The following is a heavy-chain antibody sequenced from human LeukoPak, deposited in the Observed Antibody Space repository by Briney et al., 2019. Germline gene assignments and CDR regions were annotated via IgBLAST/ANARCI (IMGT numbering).Heavy chain of an antibody. CDR2: ISSSSSYT. CDR3: ARVHRYNWNDGGIPDY. D-gene: IGHD1-1*01. V-gene: IGHV3-11*05. Sequence: GGSLRLSCAASGFTFSDYYMSWIRQAPGKGLEWVSYISSSSSYTNYADSVKGRFTISRDNAKNSLYLQMNSLRAEDTAVYYRARVHRYNWNDGGIPDYWGQGTLVTVSS. CDR1: GFTFSDYY. J-gene: IGHJ4*02.